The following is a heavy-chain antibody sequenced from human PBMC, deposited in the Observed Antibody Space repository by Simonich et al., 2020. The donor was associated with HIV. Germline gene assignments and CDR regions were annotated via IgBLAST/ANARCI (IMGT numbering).Heavy chain of an antibody. CDR3: ARESTLRSYYYGSGSGLGY. Sequence: QVQLQQWGAGLLKPSETLSLTCAVYGGSFSGYYWIWIRQAPGKGLEWIGEINHSGSTTNNPSLKSRVTISVDTSKKQFSLKLSSVTAAATAVYYCARESTLRSYYYGSGSGLGYWGQGTLVTVSS. J-gene: IGHJ4*02. V-gene: IGHV4-34*01. CDR1: GGSFSGYY. D-gene: IGHD3-10*01. CDR2: INHSGST.